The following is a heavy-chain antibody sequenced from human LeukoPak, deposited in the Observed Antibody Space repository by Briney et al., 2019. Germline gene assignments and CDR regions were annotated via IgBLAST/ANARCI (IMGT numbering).Heavy chain of an antibody. D-gene: IGHD4-17*01. CDR2: IYSAGNT. V-gene: IGHV3-53*01. J-gene: IGHJ4*02. CDR3: AGGGYGDYVLNY. Sequence: GGSLRLSCAASGFTVSSIYMSWVRQAPGKGLEWVSVIYSAGNTYYADSVKGRFTISRDYSKNMLYLQMTSLRADDTAVYYCAGGGYGDYVLNYWGQGTLVTVSS. CDR1: GFTVSSIY.